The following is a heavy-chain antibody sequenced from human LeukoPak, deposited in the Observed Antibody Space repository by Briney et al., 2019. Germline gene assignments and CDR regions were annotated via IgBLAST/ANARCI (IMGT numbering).Heavy chain of an antibody. Sequence: GGSLRLSCAASGFTFSSYGMHWVRQAPGKGLEWVAVISYDGSNKYYADSVKGRFTISRDNSKNTLYLQMNSLRAEDTAVYYSAKSLVAVAGVIDYWGQGTLVTVSS. D-gene: IGHD6-19*01. CDR1: GFTFSSYG. CDR3: AKSLVAVAGVIDY. J-gene: IGHJ4*02. V-gene: IGHV3-30*18. CDR2: ISYDGSNK.